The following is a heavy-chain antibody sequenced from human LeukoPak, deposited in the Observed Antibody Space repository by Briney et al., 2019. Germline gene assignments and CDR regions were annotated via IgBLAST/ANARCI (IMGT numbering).Heavy chain of an antibody. CDR3: ARDAVDSANAV. V-gene: IGHV3-74*01. Sequence: PGESLRLSCAASGFTFTTYWMHWVRQAPGKGLVWVSHINSDGSITSYADSVKGRFTISRDNAKNTLYLRMNSLRAEDTAVYYCARDAVDSANAVWGQGTTVTVSS. J-gene: IGHJ6*02. CDR1: GFTFTTYW. CDR2: INSDGSIT. D-gene: IGHD5-18*01.